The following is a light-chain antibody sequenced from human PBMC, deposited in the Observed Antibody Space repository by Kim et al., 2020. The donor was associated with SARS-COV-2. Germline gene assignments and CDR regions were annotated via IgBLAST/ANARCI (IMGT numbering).Light chain of an antibody. CDR3: QQYGSLPFT. Sequence: LSPGESATRSGRASQSVSSNLAWYQQRRGQAPRLVIYGASNRATGIPDRFSGSGSGTDFTLTISRLEHEDFAVYYCQQYGSLPFTFGPGTKVDIK. V-gene: IGKV3-20*01. J-gene: IGKJ3*01. CDR1: QSVSSN. CDR2: GAS.